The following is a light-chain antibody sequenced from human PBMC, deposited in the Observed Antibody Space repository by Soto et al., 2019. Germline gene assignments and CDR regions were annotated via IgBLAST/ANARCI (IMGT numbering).Light chain of an antibody. Sequence: DIQMTQSPSSLSASVGDRVTITCQASQDISNYLNWYQQKPGKAPKLLIYDAYTLQTGVPSRFSGSGSGTDFTLTISSLQPEDIATYYCQQYDKLPPIFTFGPGTTVEMK. CDR3: QQYDKLPPIFT. J-gene: IGKJ3*01. V-gene: IGKV1-33*01. CDR1: QDISNY. CDR2: DAY.